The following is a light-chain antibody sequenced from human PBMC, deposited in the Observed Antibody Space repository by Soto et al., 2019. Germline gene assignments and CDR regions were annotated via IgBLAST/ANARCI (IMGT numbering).Light chain of an antibody. CDR3: QQFASPPMYI. J-gene: IGKJ2*01. V-gene: IGKV3-20*01. Sequence: IVLTQSPGTLSLSPGERATLSCRASQSVSSSYLAWYQQKVGQAPRLLIDGASNRATGIPDRFSASGSGTDFTLTISRLEPEDFAVYYCQQFASPPMYIFSQGTKLEIK. CDR2: GAS. CDR1: QSVSSSY.